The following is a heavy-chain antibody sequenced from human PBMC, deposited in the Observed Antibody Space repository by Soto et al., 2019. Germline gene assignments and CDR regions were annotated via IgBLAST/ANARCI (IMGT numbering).Heavy chain of an antibody. V-gene: IGHV4-39*01. D-gene: IGHD2-21*02. CDR1: GGSISSSSYY. Sequence: SETLSLTCTVSGGSISSSSYYWGWIRQPPGKGLEWIGSIYYSGSTYYNPSLKSRVTISVDTSKNQFSLKLSSVTAADTAVYYCARHEGGGGGDYPYYFDYWGQGTLVTVSS. CDR3: ARHEGGGGGDYPYYFDY. CDR2: IYYSGST. J-gene: IGHJ4*02.